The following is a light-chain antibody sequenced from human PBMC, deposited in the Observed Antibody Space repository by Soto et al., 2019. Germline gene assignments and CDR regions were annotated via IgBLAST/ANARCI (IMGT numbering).Light chain of an antibody. CDR3: CSYAGSSTFAV. CDR2: GNS. CDR1: SSNIGPGYD. J-gene: IGLJ3*02. V-gene: IGLV1-40*01. Sequence: QSVLTQPPSVSGAPGQRVTISCTGSSSNIGPGYDVHWYQQFPGTAPKLLIYGNSNRPSGVPDRFSGSKSGTSASLAITGLQAEDEADYYCCSYAGSSTFAVFGGGTKLTVL.